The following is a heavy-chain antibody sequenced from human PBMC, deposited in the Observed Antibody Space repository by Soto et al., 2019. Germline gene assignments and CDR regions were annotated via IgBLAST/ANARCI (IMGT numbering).Heavy chain of an antibody. V-gene: IGHV3-7*04. D-gene: IGHD6-13*01. Sequence: EVQLVESGGGLAQPGGSLRLSCAASGFTFSSHWMTWVRQAPGKGLQWVASIKQDESEKQYVDSVKGRFTISRDNAKNSLYLQMNSLRAEDTAVYYCVRDVSSSWLPGKFDYWGQGTLVTVSS. CDR1: GFTFSSHW. J-gene: IGHJ4*02. CDR2: IKQDESEK. CDR3: VRDVSSSWLPGKFDY.